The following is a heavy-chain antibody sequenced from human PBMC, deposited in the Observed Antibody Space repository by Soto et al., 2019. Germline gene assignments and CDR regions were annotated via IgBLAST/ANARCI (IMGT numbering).Heavy chain of an antibody. CDR3: AKKLYSTQYYFDY. CDR1: GFTFSNHA. CDR2: ISHDGGNK. D-gene: IGHD6-13*01. Sequence: GGSLRLSCAASGFTFSNHAMHWVRQAPGKGLEWVAIISHDGGNKYYADSVKGRFTISRDNSKNSLFLQMSSLRAEDTAIYYCAKKLYSTQYYFDYWGQGALVTVSS. V-gene: IGHV3-30-3*02. J-gene: IGHJ4*02.